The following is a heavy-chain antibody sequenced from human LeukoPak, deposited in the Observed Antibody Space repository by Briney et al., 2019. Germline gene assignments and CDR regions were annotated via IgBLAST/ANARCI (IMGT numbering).Heavy chain of an antibody. CDR3: TNLIAAAGNDAFDI. J-gene: IGHJ3*02. CDR1: GFTFSGSA. CDR2: IRSKANSYAT. D-gene: IGHD6-13*01. Sequence: GGSLRLSCAASGFTFSGSAMHWVRQASGKGLEWVDRIRSKANSYATAYAASVKGRFTISRDDSKNTAYLQMDSLKTEDTAVYYCTNLIAAAGNDAFDIWGQGTMVTVSS. V-gene: IGHV3-73*01.